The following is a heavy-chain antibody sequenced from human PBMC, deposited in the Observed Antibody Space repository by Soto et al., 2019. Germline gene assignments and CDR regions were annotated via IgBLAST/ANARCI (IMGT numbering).Heavy chain of an antibody. Sequence: PGGSLRLSCVASGFTFSRFSLHWVRQAPGKGLEWVADISYDGNNKYYADFVKGRFTISRDNSKNTLYLQMNSLRVEDTAVYYCARSQGEQQLVDAFDIWGQG. CDR1: GFTFSRFS. CDR2: ISYDGNNK. CDR3: ARSQGEQQLVDAFDI. D-gene: IGHD2-15*01. V-gene: IGHV3-30-3*01. J-gene: IGHJ3*02.